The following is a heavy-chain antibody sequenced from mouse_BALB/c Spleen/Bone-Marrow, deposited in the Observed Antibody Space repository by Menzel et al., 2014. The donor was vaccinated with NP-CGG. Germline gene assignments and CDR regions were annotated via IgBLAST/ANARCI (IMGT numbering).Heavy chain of an antibody. Sequence: VQLQQSGPELVKPWASVKISCKASGYSFTGYFMNWVMQSHGKSLEWIGRINPYNGDTFYDQKFKGKATLTVDKSSSTAHMELRSLASEDSAVYYCARGGLLRAMDYWGQGTSVTVSS. V-gene: IGHV1-20*02. J-gene: IGHJ4*01. CDR1: GYSFTGYF. CDR2: INPYNGDT. D-gene: IGHD2-3*01. CDR3: ARGGLLRAMDY.